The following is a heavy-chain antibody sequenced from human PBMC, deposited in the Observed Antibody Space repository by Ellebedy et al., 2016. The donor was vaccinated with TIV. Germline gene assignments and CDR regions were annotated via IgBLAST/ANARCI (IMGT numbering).Heavy chain of an antibody. CDR2: ISHTGTRT. D-gene: IGHD3-22*01. Sequence: GESLKISCAASGFTFNNYAMSLVRQAPGKGLEWVSTISHTGTRTYYADSVKGRFTISRDNSKNTLSLKMNSLRAEDTAIYYCAKGRGGGPDSSAPRYYFDYWGLGTLVTVSS. J-gene: IGHJ4*02. CDR3: AKGRGGGPDSSAPRYYFDY. V-gene: IGHV3-23*01. CDR1: GFTFNNYA.